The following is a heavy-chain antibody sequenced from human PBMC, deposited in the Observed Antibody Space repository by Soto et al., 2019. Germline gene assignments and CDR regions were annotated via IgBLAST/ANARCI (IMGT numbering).Heavy chain of an antibody. V-gene: IGHV3-30-3*01. CDR1: GFTYSTYT. CDR3: Y. CDR2: ISYDGNNK. J-gene: IGHJ4*02. Sequence: GSLRLSCAASGFTYSTYTMHWVRQAPGKGLEWVAVISYDGNNKFYADSASTAYMELRSLRSEDTAVYYCARDRYDSSHSLHYWGQGTLVTVSS. D-gene: IGHD3-22*01.